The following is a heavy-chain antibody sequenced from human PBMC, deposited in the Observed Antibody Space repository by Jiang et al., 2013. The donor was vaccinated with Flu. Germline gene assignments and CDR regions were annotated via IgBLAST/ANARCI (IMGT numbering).Heavy chain of an antibody. J-gene: IGHJ6*02. V-gene: IGHV1-18*01. Sequence: SGAEVKKPGASVKVSCKASGYTFTSYGISWVRQAPGQGLEWMGWISAYNGNTNYAQKLQGRVTMTTDTSTSTAYMELRSLRSDDTAVYYCAREAAAGNRVYYYYGMDVWGQGTTVTVSS. CDR2: ISAYNGNT. CDR1: GYTFTSYG. CDR3: AREAAAGNRVYYYYGMDV. D-gene: IGHD6-13*01.